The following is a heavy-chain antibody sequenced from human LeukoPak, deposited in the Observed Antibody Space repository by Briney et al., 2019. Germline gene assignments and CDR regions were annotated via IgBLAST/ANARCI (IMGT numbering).Heavy chain of an antibody. D-gene: IGHD5-18*01. CDR3: AKTDGYSYGYSGYFYMDV. J-gene: IGHJ6*03. V-gene: IGHV3-23*01. CDR1: GFIFSSYG. CDR2: ISGSGGST. Sequence: GGSLRLSCAASGFIFSSYGMSWVRQAPGKGLEWVSAISGSGGSTYYADSVKGRFTISRDNSKNTLYLQMNSLRAEDTALYYCAKTDGYSYGYSGYFYMDVWGKGTTVTVSS.